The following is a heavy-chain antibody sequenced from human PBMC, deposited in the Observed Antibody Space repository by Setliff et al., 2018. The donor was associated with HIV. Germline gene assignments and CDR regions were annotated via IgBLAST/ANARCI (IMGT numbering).Heavy chain of an antibody. V-gene: IGHV1-8*03. D-gene: IGHD2-2*01. CDR3: ARGGRYCSSTNCYDFDY. CDR2: LNPHSGDT. Sequence: ASVKVSCKASGYTFINYDINWVRQAPGQGLEWMGWLNPHSGDTGYAQKFQGRVTITRNTSISTAYMELSSLRSEDTAVYYCARGGRYCSSTNCYDFDYW. CDR1: GYTFINYD. J-gene: IGHJ4*01.